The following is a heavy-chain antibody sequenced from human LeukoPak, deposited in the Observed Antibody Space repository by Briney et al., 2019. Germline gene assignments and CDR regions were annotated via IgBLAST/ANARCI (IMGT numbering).Heavy chain of an antibody. J-gene: IGHJ6*03. V-gene: IGHV3-30*02. D-gene: IGHD1-26*01. Sequence: PGGSLRFSCATSGFMFSSYGMHWVRQAPGKGLEWVAFIRYDGSNKYYADSVKGRFTISRDNSRNTLYLQMNSLKAEDTAVYYCAKVEWEVPPEYYHYYMDAWGKGTTVTVSS. CDR2: IRYDGSNK. CDR1: GFMFSSYG. CDR3: AKVEWEVPPEYYHYYMDA.